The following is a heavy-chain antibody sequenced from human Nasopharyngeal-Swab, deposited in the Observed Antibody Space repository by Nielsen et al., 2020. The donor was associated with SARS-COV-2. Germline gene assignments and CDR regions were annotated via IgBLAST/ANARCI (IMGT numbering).Heavy chain of an antibody. V-gene: IGHV3-20*01. D-gene: IGHD3-3*01. CDR3: AREYYDGGFDH. J-gene: IGHJ5*02. CDR2: INWNGGST. CDR1: GFTFDDYG. Sequence: GESLKISCAASGFTFDDYGMNWVRQAPGKGLEWVAGINWNGGSTGYADSVKGRFTISRDNAKNSLYLQMNSLRAEDTALYHCAREYYDGGFDHWGQGTLVTVSS.